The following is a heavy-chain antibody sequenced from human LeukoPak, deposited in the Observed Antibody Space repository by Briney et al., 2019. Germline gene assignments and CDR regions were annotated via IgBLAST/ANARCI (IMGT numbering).Heavy chain of an antibody. J-gene: IGHJ4*02. CDR2: IYSSGST. CDR3: ARVKYYDSSGYYYFEY. Sequence: SETLSLTCSVSGGSISSNYWSWIRQPAGKGLEWIGRIYSSGSTNYNPSLKSRLTMSVDTSKNQFSLRLSSVTAADTAVYFCARVKYYDSSGYYYFEYWGQGTLVTVSS. CDR1: GGSISSNY. V-gene: IGHV4-4*07. D-gene: IGHD3-22*01.